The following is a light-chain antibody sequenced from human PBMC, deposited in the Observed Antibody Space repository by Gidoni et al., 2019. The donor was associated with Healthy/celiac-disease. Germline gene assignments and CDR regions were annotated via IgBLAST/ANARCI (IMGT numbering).Light chain of an antibody. V-gene: IGKV1-39*01. J-gene: IGKJ1*01. CDR2: GAS. CDR1: ESCKH. Sequence: VTTPWQGNEESCKHIRWEQQKPGKAPRLLIYGASRWESGIPARLSGSGSGTEFTLTISRLQSEDFATYYWQQGNSTSTWTFGEGTKVEIK. CDR3: QQGNSTSTWT.